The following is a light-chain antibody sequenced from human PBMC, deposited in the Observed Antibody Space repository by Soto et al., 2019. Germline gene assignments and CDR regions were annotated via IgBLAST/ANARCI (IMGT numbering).Light chain of an antibody. CDR2: DVS. CDR3: CSYAGSSTFV. J-gene: IGLJ1*01. V-gene: IGLV2-11*01. CDR1: SSDVGDYNY. Sequence: QSVLTQPRSVSGSPGQSVTISCTGTSSDVGDYNYVSWYQHHPDKAPQLIIYDVSKRPSGVPGRFFGSKSGNTASLTISGLQAEDGADYYCCSYAGSSTFVFGTGTKLTVL.